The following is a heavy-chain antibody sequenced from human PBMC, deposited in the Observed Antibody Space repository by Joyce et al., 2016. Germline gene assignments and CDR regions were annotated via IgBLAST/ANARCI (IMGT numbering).Heavy chain of an antibody. CDR3: ARGGLRRDSGHKELSEIDY. D-gene: IGHD6-19*01. J-gene: IGHJ4*02. CDR1: GYTFINYY. CDR2: INPISGAT. Sequence: QVQLVQSGAEVKKPGASVKVSCKASGYTFINYYIHWVRQAPGQGLEWMGWINPISGATKYAQKFQGWVTMTRDTSITTAYMELNSLKSDDTAVYYCARGGLRRDSGHKELSEIDYWGQGTLVTVSS. V-gene: IGHV1-2*04.